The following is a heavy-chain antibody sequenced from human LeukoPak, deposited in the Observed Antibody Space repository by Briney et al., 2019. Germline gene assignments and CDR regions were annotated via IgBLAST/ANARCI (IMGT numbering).Heavy chain of an antibody. CDR3: TRVNLRGSQYNWFDP. D-gene: IGHD1-26*01. Sequence: SVKVSCKTSGGTFRSHIFGWVRQAPGQGLEWMGRITPVIDSAKYARKFQDRITITADTSTGTAYLHLSSLTSEDTAIYYCTRVNLRGSQYNWFDPWGQGTLVTVSS. CDR1: GGTFRSHI. V-gene: IGHV1-69*08. CDR2: ITPVIDSA. J-gene: IGHJ5*02.